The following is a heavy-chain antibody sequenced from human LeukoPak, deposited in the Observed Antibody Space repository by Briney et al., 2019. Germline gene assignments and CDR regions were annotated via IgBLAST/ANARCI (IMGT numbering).Heavy chain of an antibody. CDR3: ARGGKATVVTM. V-gene: IGHV4-39*07. CDR1: GGSISGGPYY. J-gene: IGHJ4*02. CDR2: IYYDGST. D-gene: IGHD4-23*01. Sequence: SETLSLTRSVSGGSISGGPYYWGWIRQPPGKGLEWIGSIYYDGSTNYNPSLKSRVSMSVDTSKNQFSLKLTSVTAADTAVYYCARGGKATVVTMWGQGILVTVSS.